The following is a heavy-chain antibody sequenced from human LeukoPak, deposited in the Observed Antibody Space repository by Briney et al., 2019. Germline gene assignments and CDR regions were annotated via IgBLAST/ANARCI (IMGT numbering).Heavy chain of an antibody. D-gene: IGHD1-26*01. CDR1: GFTVSSKY. J-gene: IGHJ4*02. CDR2: IYSGGST. V-gene: IGHV3-53*05. CDR3: VKPKVGATFDS. Sequence: GGSLRLSCAASGFTVSSKYMIWVRQAPGKGLEWVSVIYSGGSTYYADSVKGRFTISRDNSKNTVYLQMSSLRAEDTAVYYCVKPKVGATFDSWGQGTLVTVSS.